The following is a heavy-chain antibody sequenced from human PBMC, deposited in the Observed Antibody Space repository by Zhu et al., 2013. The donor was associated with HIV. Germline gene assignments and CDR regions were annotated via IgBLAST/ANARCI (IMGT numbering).Heavy chain of an antibody. CDR1: GFTFSSYA. D-gene: IGHD3-10*01. J-gene: IGHJ4*02. CDR3: AKDLSEVRKGIDY. V-gene: IGHV3-23*01. CDR2: ISGSGGST. Sequence: EVQLLESGGGLVQPGGSLRLSCAASGFTFSSYAMSWVRQAPGKGLEWVSAISGSGGSTHYADSVKGRFTISRDNSKNTLYLQMNSLRAEDTAVYYCAKDLSEVRKGIDYWGQGTLVTVSS.